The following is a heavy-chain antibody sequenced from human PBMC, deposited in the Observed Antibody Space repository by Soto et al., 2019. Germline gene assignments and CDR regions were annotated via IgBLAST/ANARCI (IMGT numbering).Heavy chain of an antibody. D-gene: IGHD2-15*01. CDR2: IFPNSGAT. J-gene: IGHJ5*02. V-gene: IGHV1-2*02. CDR1: GYTFTSYA. CDR3: ARGRSLKWNWFDR. Sequence: GASVKVSCKASGYTFTSYAMHWVRQAPGQGLEWMGWIFPNSGATNYAQKFQGRVTLTRDTSLSTGYMDLTRLTSDDTAVYYCARGRSLKWNWFDRWGQGTLVTVSS.